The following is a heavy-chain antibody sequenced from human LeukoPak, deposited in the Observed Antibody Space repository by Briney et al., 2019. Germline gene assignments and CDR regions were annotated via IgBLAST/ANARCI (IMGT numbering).Heavy chain of an antibody. V-gene: IGHV3-30*02. CDR2: IRYDGSNK. J-gene: IGHJ3*02. CDR3: AKGGYRIAAAARDAFDI. CDR1: GFIFSDYS. D-gene: IGHD6-13*01. Sequence: GGSLRLSCAASGFIFSDYSMNWVRQAPGKGLEWVAFIRYDGSNKYYADSVKGRFTISRDNSKDTLYLQMNSLRAEDTAVYYCAKGGYRIAAAARDAFDIWGQGTMVTVSS.